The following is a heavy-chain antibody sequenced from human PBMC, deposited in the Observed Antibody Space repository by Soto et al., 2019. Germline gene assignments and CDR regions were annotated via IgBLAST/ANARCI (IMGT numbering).Heavy chain of an antibody. V-gene: IGHV3-23*01. CDR2: ISGSGSST. D-gene: IGHD3-3*01. CDR1: GFTFSSYA. Sequence: PGGSLRLSCAASGFTFSSYAMSWVRQAPGKGLEWVSAISGSGSSTYYADSVKGRFTISRDNAKNTLYLQMNSLRAEDTAVYYCARDLDITIFGVVLDYWGQGTLVTVSS. J-gene: IGHJ4*02. CDR3: ARDLDITIFGVVLDY.